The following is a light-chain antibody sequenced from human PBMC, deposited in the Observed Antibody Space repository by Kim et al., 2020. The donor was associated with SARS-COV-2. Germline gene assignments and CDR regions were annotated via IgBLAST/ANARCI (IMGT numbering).Light chain of an antibody. CDR3: QQYGRSWT. CDR2: GAS. V-gene: IGKV3-20*01. J-gene: IGKJ1*01. CDR1: ESVSSNN. Sequence: ETVLTQSPGTLSLSPGERATLSCRASESVSSNNLAWYQQKPGQAPRLLIYGASSRATGIPERFSGSGSGTDFTLTISRLEPEDFAVFYCQQYGRSWTFGQGTQVDIK.